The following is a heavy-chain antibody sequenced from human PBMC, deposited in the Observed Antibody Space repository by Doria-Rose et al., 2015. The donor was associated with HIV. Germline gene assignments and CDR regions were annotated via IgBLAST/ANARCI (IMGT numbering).Heavy chain of an antibody. D-gene: IGHD6-13*01. CDR2: IFSDDER. CDR3: ARIKSSRWYHKYYFDF. J-gene: IGHJ4*02. CDR1: GVSLSSPGMG. V-gene: IGHV2-26*01. Sequence: QVQLVQSGPVLVKPTETLTLTCTVSGVSLSSPGMGVSWIRQPPGKALEWLANIFSDDERSYKTSLKSRLTISRRTSKSQVVLTMTDMDPVDTATYYCARIKSSRWYHKYYFDFWGQGTLVIVS.